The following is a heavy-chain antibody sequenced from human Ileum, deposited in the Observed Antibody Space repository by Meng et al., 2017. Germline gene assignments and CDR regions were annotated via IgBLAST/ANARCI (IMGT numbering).Heavy chain of an antibody. J-gene: IGHJ4*02. D-gene: IGHD3-16*01. CDR3: ARVEGVGPFDY. Sequence: HAQPQVSAPGLVTPSQTMSPTCTLSCGSSSSGGYHWSWIRQHPGNGLEWIGYIYYSRSTYYNPSLKSRVTISVDTSKNQFSLKLSSVTAADTAVYYCARVEGVGPFDYWGQGTLVTVAS. V-gene: IGHV4-31*03. CDR2: IYYSRST. CDR1: CGSSSSGGYH.